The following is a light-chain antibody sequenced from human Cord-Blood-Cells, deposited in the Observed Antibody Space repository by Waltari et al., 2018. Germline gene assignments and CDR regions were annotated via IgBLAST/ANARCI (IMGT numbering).Light chain of an antibody. Sequence: QSVLTQPPSASGTPGQRVTISCSGSSSNIGSNTVNWSQQLPGTAPKLLIYSNNQRPSGVPDRFSDSKSGTSASLAISGLQSEDEADYYCAAWYDSLNGVVFGGGTKLTVL. CDR2: SNN. CDR1: SSNIGSNT. V-gene: IGLV1-44*01. J-gene: IGLJ2*01. CDR3: AAWYDSLNGVV.